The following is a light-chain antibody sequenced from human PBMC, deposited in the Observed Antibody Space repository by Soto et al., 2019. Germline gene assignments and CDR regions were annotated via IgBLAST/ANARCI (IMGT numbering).Light chain of an antibody. CDR3: QQRSNLPLT. V-gene: IGKV3-11*01. Sequence: DIVMTQSPLSLPVTPGEPASISCRSSQSLLHSNGNNYLAWYQQKRGQPPRLLIYDASNRATGIPDRFSGSGSGTDFTLTISFLEPEDFAVYYCQQRSNLPLTFGGGTKVDIK. J-gene: IGKJ4*01. CDR2: DAS. CDR1: QSLLHSNGNNY.